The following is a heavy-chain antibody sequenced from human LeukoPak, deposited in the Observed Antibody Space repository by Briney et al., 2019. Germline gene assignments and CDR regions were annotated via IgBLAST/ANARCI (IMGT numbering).Heavy chain of an antibody. CDR2: ISAYNGNT. D-gene: IGHD6-19*01. CDR3: ASLSTGYSSGWYGTTFDY. CDR1: GGTFSNYA. V-gene: IGHV1-18*01. J-gene: IGHJ4*02. Sequence: ASVKVSCKASGGTFSNYAVNWVRQAPGQGLEWMGWISAYNGNTNYAQKLQGRVTMTTDTSTSTAYMELSSLRSEDTAVYYCASLSTGYSSGWYGTTFDYWGQGTLVTVSS.